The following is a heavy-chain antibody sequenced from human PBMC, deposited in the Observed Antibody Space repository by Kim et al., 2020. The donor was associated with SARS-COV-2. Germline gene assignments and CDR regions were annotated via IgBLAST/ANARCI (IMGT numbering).Heavy chain of an antibody. Sequence: ASVKVSCKTSGYIFTNYAIHWVRQAPGQGLEWMGYINIGNGDTRYSQNFQGRVSLTTDTSASTAYMELISLRSDDSAVYYCARNILRTTTLDYWGQGTFVTVSS. CDR3: ARNILRTTTLDY. CDR1: GYIFTNYA. CDR2: INIGNGDT. J-gene: IGHJ4*02. V-gene: IGHV1-3*04. D-gene: IGHD5-12*01.